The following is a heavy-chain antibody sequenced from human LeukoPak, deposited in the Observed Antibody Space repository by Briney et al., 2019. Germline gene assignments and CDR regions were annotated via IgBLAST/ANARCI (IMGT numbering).Heavy chain of an antibody. D-gene: IGHD1-26*01. J-gene: IGHJ4*02. CDR1: GFTFSSYA. Sequence: QAGGSLRLSCAASGFTFSSYAMSWVRQAPGKGLEWVSAISGSGGSTYYADSVKGRFTISRDNSKNTLYLQMNSLRAEDTAVYYCAKDLYLGGSYQAWDYWGQGTLVTVSS. CDR2: ISGSGGST. V-gene: IGHV3-23*01. CDR3: AKDLYLGGSYQAWDY.